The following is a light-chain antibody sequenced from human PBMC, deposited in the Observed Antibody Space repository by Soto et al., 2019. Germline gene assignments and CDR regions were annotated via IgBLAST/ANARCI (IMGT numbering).Light chain of an antibody. CDR1: QSVSRS. J-gene: IGKJ5*01. CDR3: QHYVERSPIT. Sequence: EIVLTQSPVTLSLSPGERATLSCRASQSVSRSLAWYQQKPGQAPRLLISGASSRATGIPDRFSGSGSGTDFTLTISRLEPEDFALYYCQHYVERSPITFGQGTRLEI. CDR2: GAS. V-gene: IGKV3-20*01.